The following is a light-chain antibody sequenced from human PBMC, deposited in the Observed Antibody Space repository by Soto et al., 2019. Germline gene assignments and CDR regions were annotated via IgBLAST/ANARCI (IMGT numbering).Light chain of an antibody. Sequence: DIQMTQSPSTLSATLWDRVIITCRASQSISSWLAWYQQKPGKAPKLLISDASTLESGVPSRFSGSVSGTDFTLTINSLQPDDFATYYCQQYNTYSWTFGQGTKVDIK. V-gene: IGKV1-5*01. J-gene: IGKJ1*01. CDR1: QSISSW. CDR3: QQYNTYSWT. CDR2: DAS.